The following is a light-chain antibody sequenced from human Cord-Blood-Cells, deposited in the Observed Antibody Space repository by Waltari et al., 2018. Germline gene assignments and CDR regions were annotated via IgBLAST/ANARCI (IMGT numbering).Light chain of an antibody. V-gene: IGKV1-39*01. CDR3: QQGYSTPGT. J-gene: IGKJ3*01. CDR1: QSINSY. CDR2: AAS. Sequence: DIQMPQSPSSLSASVGDRVTITCRASQSINSYLNWYQQKPGKAPKLLIYAASSLQSGVPSRFSGGGSGTDFTLTISSLQPEDFATYDCQQGYSTPGTFGPGTKVDIK.